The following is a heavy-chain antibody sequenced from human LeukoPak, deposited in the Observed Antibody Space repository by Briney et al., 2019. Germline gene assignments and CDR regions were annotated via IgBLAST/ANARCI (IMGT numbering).Heavy chain of an antibody. CDR3: AKVSDRDFWSGPAAFDP. CDR2: ISSGSSHI. V-gene: IGHV3-21*04. CDR1: GFSFSDYN. Sequence: PGGSLRLSCAASGFSFSDYNMNWVRQAPGKGLEWVSSISSGSSHIYYADSVKGRFTISRDNSKNTLYLQMNSLRAEDTAVYYCAKVSDRDFWSGPAAFDPWGQGTLVTVSS. D-gene: IGHD3-3*01. J-gene: IGHJ5*02.